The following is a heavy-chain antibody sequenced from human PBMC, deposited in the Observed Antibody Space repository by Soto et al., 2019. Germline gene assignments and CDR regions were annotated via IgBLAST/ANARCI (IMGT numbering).Heavy chain of an antibody. CDR3: AKDRRYCSSTSCYGPLAGWFDP. CDR2: ISYDGSNK. CDR1: GFTFSSYG. D-gene: IGHD2-2*01. V-gene: IGHV3-30*18. J-gene: IGHJ5*02. Sequence: GGSLRLSCAASGFTFSSYGMHWVRQAPGKGLEWVAVISYDGSNKYYADSVKGRFTTSRDNSKNTLYLQMNSLRAEDTAVYYCAKDRRYCSSTSCYGPLAGWFDPWGQGTLVTVSS.